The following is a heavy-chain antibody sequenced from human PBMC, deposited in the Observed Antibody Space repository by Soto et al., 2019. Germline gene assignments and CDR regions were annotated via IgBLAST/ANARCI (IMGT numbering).Heavy chain of an antibody. V-gene: IGHV4-31*03. Sequence: QVQLQESGPGLVEPSQTLSLTCTVSSGSISGGGYYWSWIRQHPGKGLEWIGYIYHSGTTYYNPSLKRRLTISVDTSTTQFSQKLSSVTAADTAVYYCARAWTATAGWANWFDLWGQGTLVTVSS. J-gene: IGHJ5*02. CDR2: IYHSGTT. CDR1: SGSISGGGYY. CDR3: ARAWTATAGWANWFDL. D-gene: IGHD6-13*01.